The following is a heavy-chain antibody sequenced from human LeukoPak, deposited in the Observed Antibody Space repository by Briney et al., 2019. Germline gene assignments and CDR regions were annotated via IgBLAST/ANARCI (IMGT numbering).Heavy chain of an antibody. CDR3: ARDREGYYDSSGYYVPGYFDY. D-gene: IGHD3-22*01. V-gene: IGHV3-33*01. CDR1: GFTFSSYG. J-gene: IGHJ4*02. Sequence: PGGSLRLSCAASGFTFSSYGMHWVCQAPGKGLEWVAVIWYDGSNKYYADSVKGRFTISRDNSKNTLYLQMNSLRAEDTAVYYCARDREGYYDSSGYYVPGYFDYWGQGTLVTVSS. CDR2: IWYDGSNK.